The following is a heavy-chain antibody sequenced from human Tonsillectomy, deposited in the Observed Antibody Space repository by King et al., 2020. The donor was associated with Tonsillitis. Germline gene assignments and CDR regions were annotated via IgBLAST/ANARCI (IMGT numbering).Heavy chain of an antibody. CDR1: GGSISSYY. J-gene: IGHJ4*02. CDR3: ARDQGALD. CDR2: IYYSGST. V-gene: IGHV4-59*01. Sequence: VQLQESGPGLVKPSETLSLTCTVSGGSISSYYWSWIRQPPGKGLEWTGYIYYSGSTNYNPSLKSRVTISVDTSKNQFSLKLSSVTAADTAVYYCARDQGALDWGQGTLVTVSS. D-gene: IGHD6-13*01.